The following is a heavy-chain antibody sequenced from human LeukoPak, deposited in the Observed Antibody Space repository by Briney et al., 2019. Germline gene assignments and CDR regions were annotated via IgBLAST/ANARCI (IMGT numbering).Heavy chain of an antibody. D-gene: IGHD2-2*01. CDR1: GYTLTELT. Sequence: ASVKVSCKVSGYTLTELTMHWVRQAPGKGLEWMGGFDPEDGETIYAQKFQGRVTMTEDTSTDTAYMELSSLRSEDTAVYYCATAQLRKYYYYGMDVWGQGTTVTVSS. CDR3: ATAQLRKYYYYGMDV. J-gene: IGHJ6*02. CDR2: FDPEDGET. V-gene: IGHV1-24*01.